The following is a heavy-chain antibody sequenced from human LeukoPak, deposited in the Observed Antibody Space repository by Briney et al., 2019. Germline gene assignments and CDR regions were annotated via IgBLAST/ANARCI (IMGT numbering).Heavy chain of an antibody. V-gene: IGHV3-7*01. Sequence: GGSLRLSCAASGFTFSSYAMSWVRQAPGKGLEWVANIKQDGSEKYYVDSVKGRFTISRDNAKSSLYLQMNSLRAEDTAVYYCARVRFLGKNFDYWGQGTLVTVSS. J-gene: IGHJ4*02. CDR3: ARVRFLGKNFDY. CDR2: IKQDGSEK. D-gene: IGHD3-3*01. CDR1: GFTFSSYA.